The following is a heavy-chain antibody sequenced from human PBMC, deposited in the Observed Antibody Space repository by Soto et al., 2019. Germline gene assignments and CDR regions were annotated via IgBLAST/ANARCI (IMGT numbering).Heavy chain of an antibody. Sequence: QVQLVQSGAEVKNPGASVKVSCKASGYTFTHLYMHWVRQAPGQGLEWMGWIDPNSGATSYAQEFQGRVTMPRDTSISTVYMELSSLRSDDTAVYYCARGGGRYNTDYWGQGTLVTVSS. CDR1: GYTFTHLY. V-gene: IGHV1-2*02. CDR2: IDPNSGAT. CDR3: ARGGGRYNTDY. D-gene: IGHD1-20*01. J-gene: IGHJ4*02.